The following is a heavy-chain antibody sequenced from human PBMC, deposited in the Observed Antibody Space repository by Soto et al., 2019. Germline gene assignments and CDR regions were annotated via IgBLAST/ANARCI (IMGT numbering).Heavy chain of an antibody. CDR1: GGSISNYY. CDR3: ARDRTVRGDWFDP. D-gene: IGHD3-10*01. J-gene: IGHJ5*02. CDR2: ISTSGTT. V-gene: IGHV4-4*07. Sequence: SETLSLTCTVSGGSISNYYWTWIRQPAGKGLEWIGRISTSGTTNYNPSLKSRVTMSVDTSKNQFSLKLNSVTAADTAVYYCARDRTVRGDWFDPWGQGTLVTVSS.